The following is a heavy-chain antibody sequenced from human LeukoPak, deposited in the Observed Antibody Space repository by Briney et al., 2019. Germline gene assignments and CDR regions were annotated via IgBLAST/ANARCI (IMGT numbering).Heavy chain of an antibody. Sequence: PGGSLRLSCAASGFTFSNYALNWVRQAPGKGPEWVAHIKENGNEQYYADSVKGRFTISRDNVKQSLGLQMNSLRVEDTAVYYCARGPGDFDASDIWGQGTMVTVSS. D-gene: IGHD1-14*01. CDR2: IKENGNEQ. V-gene: IGHV3-7*01. J-gene: IGHJ3*02. CDR1: GFTFSNYA. CDR3: ARGPGDFDASDI.